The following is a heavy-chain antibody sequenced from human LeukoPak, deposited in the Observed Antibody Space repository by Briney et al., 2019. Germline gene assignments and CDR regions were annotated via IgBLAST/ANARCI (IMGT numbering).Heavy chain of an antibody. J-gene: IGHJ5*02. V-gene: IGHV3-23*01. CDR2: ISTTVGNT. CDR1: GLTFSTSA. D-gene: IGHD3-10*01. CDR3: TKRAEFGGFDP. Sequence: GGPLGLSGPAPGLTFSTSAWSWFGQPPGKGLDWVSSISTTVGNTYYADSVKGRFTISRDNSNHTLYLQMNSLTAEDTAVYYCTKRAEFGGFDPWGQGTLVTVSS.